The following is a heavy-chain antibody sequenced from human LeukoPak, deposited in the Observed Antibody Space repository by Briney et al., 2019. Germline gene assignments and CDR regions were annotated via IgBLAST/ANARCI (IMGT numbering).Heavy chain of an antibody. CDR2: INSDGSST. Sequence: PGGSLRLSCAASGFTFSIYWMHWVRQAPGKGLVWVSRINSDGSSTSYADSVKGRFTISRDNAKNTLYLQMNSLRAEDTAVYYCAKDLLALDYCDTTSWGQGTLVTVSS. CDR3: AKDLLALDYCDTTS. CDR1: GFTFSIYW. J-gene: IGHJ5*02. D-gene: IGHD3-22*01. V-gene: IGHV3-74*01.